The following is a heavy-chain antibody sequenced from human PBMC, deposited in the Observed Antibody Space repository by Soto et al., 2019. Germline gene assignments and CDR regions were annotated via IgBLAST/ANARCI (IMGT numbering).Heavy chain of an antibody. CDR3: ARLGYCSSPSSSTHAFDI. CDR1: GYTFTGYY. D-gene: IGHD2-2*01. Sequence: ASVKVSCKASGYTFTGYYMHWVRQAPGQGIEWMGWINPNSGGTNYAQKFQGWVTMTRDTSISTAYMELSRLRSDDTAVYSCARLGYCSSPSSSTHAFDILGQVTMVTVSS. CDR2: INPNSGGT. J-gene: IGHJ3*02. V-gene: IGHV1-2*04.